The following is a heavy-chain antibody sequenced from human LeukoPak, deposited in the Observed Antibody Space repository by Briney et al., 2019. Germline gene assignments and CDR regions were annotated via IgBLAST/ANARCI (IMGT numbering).Heavy chain of an antibody. CDR3: AREVGYCSSTSCSHFDY. V-gene: IGHV4-31*03. CDR2: IYYSGST. Sequence: SETLSLTCTVSGGSISSGGYYWSWIRQHPGKGLEWIGYIYYSGSTYYNPSLKSRVTISVGTSKNQFSLKLSSVTAADTAVYYCAREVGYCSSTSCSHFDYWGQGTLVTVSS. CDR1: GGSISSGGYY. J-gene: IGHJ4*02. D-gene: IGHD2-2*01.